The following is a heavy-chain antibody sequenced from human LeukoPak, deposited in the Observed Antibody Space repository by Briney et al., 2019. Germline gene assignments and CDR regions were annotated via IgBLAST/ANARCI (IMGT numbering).Heavy chain of an antibody. J-gene: IGHJ4*02. CDR1: GFTFSSYA. Sequence: PGGSLRLSCSASGFTFSSYAMHWVRQAPGKGLEYVSTISSNGFRTYYADSVKGRFTISRDNSKNTLYLQMSSLRAEDTAVYYCVKDRGGYTSGLGYFDYWGQGTLVTVSS. CDR3: VKDRGGYTSGLGYFDY. D-gene: IGHD1-26*01. V-gene: IGHV3-64D*06. CDR2: ISSNGFRT.